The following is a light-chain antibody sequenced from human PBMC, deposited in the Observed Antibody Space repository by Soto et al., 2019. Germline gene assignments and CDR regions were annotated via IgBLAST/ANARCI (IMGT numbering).Light chain of an antibody. J-gene: IGLJ3*02. CDR2: EGS. CDR3: CSYAGSSTFRV. V-gene: IGLV2-23*03. Sequence: QSVLTQPASVSGSPGQSITISCTGTSSDVGRYNLVSWYQQHPGKAPKLMMYEGSKRPSGVSNRFSGSKSGNTASLTISGLLAEDEADYYCCSYAGSSTFRVFGGGTKLTVL. CDR1: SSDVGRYNL.